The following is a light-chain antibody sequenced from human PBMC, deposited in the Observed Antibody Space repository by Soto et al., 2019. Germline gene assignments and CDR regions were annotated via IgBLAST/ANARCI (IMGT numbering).Light chain of an antibody. CDR1: QSVGSN. V-gene: IGKV3-15*01. CDR2: GAS. CDR3: QQFNVWHRT. J-gene: IGKJ1*01. Sequence: EIVMTQSPATLSVSPGERATLSCRASQSVGSNLAWYQQKPGQAPRLLIYGASTRATDIPARFSGNGSGTEFALTINSLQSEDSAVYFCQQFNVWHRTFGQGTKVEI.